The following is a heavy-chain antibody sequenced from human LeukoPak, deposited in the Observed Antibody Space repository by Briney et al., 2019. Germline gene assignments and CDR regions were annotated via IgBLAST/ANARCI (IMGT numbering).Heavy chain of an antibody. CDR3: ARLWSGLRPPDY. V-gene: IGHV4-39*01. CDR1: GGSISSTTYY. CDR2: VYYRGNT. D-gene: IGHD3-3*01. Sequence: SETLSLTCTVSGGSISSTTYYWGWIRQPPGKGLEWIGSVYYRGNTYYNPFLKSRVTISVVTSKSQFSLRLNSVTAADTSVYYCARLWSGLRPPDYWGQGTLVTVSS. J-gene: IGHJ4*02.